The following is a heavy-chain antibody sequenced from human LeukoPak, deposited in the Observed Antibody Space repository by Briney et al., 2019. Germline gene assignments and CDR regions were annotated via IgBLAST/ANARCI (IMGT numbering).Heavy chain of an antibody. J-gene: IGHJ3*02. CDR3: VRGVSISSSWYNDI. V-gene: IGHV3-23*01. CDR2: IGGSTGNT. CDR1: GFTFNNYA. Sequence: GGSLRLSCAASGFTFNNYAMTWVRQAPGKGLEWVSVIGGSTGNTYYADSVKGRFTISRDNSKNTLYLQMSGLRAEDTAVYYCVRGVSISSSWYNDIWGQGTMVTVSS. D-gene: IGHD6-13*01.